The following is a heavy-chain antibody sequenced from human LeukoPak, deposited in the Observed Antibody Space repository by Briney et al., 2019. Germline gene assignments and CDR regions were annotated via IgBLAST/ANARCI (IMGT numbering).Heavy chain of an antibody. D-gene: IGHD6-19*01. CDR2: IYSSGST. J-gene: IGHJ6*02. V-gene: IGHV4-31*03. Sequence: SETLSLTCTVSGGSISSGGYYWSWIRQHPGKGLEWIGYIYSSGSTYYNPSHKSRVTLSLDTSKNQFSLKLNSVTAADTAVYFCARMDLVVAVAGMDVWGQGTTVTVSS. CDR3: ARMDLVVAVAGMDV. CDR1: GGSISSGGYY.